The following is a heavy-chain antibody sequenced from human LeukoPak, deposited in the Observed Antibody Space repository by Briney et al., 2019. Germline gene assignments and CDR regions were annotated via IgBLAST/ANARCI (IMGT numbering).Heavy chain of an antibody. CDR2: IYYSGST. CDR1: GGSISGSSYY. CDR3: ARQRPDYGEPFDN. D-gene: IGHD4-17*01. V-gene: IGHV4-39*01. J-gene: IGHJ4*02. Sequence: SETLSLTCTVSGGSISGSSYYWDWIRQPPGKGLEWIGTIYYSGSTYYNPSLTSRVTMSVDTSKNQFSLKLSSLTAADTAVYYCARQRPDYGEPFDNWGQGTLVTVSS.